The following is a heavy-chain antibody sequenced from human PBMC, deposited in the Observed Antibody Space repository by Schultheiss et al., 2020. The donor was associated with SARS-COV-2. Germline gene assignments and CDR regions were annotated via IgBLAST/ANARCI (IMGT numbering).Heavy chain of an antibody. D-gene: IGHD2-2*01. CDR1: GFTFSNAW. V-gene: IGHV3-30*18. J-gene: IGHJ6*02. Sequence: GGSLRLSCAASGFTFSNAWMSWVRQAPGKGLEWVAVISYDGSNKYYADSVKGRFTISRDNSKNTLYLQMNSLRAEDTAVYYCAKAGYCSSTSCYLIYYYYGMDVWGQGTTVTVSS. CDR2: ISYDGSNK. CDR3: AKAGYCSSTSCYLIYYYYGMDV.